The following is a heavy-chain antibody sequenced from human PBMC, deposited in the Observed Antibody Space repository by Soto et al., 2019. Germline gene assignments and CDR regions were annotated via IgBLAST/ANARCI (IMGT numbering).Heavy chain of an antibody. Sequence: SVKVSCKASGDTFSTYTITWMRQAPGQGLEWMGGIIPRSDTANYAQKFQGRVTITADESTSTAYMELSSLRSEDTAVYYCARHDCISTSCYYYYYYSMDVWGQGTTVTVSS. CDR3: ARHDCISTSCYYYYYYSMDV. CDR2: IIPRSDTA. J-gene: IGHJ6*02. V-gene: IGHV1-69*13. D-gene: IGHD2-2*01. CDR1: GDTFSTYT.